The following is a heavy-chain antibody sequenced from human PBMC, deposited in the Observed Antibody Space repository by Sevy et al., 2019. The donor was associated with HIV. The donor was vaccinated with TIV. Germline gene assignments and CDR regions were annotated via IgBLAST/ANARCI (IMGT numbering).Heavy chain of an antibody. J-gene: IGHJ5*02. CDR1: GCTFSSYA. CDR3: ASAPSMVRGVIGWFDP. D-gene: IGHD3-10*01. Sequence: ASVKVSCKASGCTFSSYAISWVRQAPGQGLEWMGGIIPIFGTANYAQKFQGRVTITADESTSTAYMELSSLRSEDTAVYYCASAPSMVRGVIGWFDPWGQGTLVTVSS. V-gene: IGHV1-69*13. CDR2: IIPIFGTA.